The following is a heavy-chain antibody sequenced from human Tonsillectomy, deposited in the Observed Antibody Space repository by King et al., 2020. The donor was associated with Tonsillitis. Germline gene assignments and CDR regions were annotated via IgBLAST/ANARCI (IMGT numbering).Heavy chain of an antibody. Sequence: VQLVESGGGLVQPGGSLRLSCAASGLTFRRYAMSWVRQAPGKGLEWVSSISESGGSTYYADSVKGRLTISRDNSKKTLYLQMNSLRAEDTAVYYCAIPGAGFYFDYWGQGTLVTVSS. J-gene: IGHJ4*02. CDR1: GLTFRRYA. V-gene: IGHV3-23*04. CDR2: ISESGGST. CDR3: AIPGAGFYFDY. D-gene: IGHD3-10*01.